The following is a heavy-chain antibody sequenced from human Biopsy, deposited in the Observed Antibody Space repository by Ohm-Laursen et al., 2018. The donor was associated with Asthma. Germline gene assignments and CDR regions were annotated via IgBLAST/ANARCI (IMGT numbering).Heavy chain of an antibody. CDR3: ARDRDSRQWLILDY. CDR1: GYPFTNYY. D-gene: IGHD6-19*01. J-gene: IGHJ4*02. V-gene: IGHV1-46*01. CDR2: VNPRGGST. Sequence: ASVKVSCKALGYPFTNYYMHWIRHVPGVGLEWLGLVNPRGGSTSYARKFQDRVTMTWDTSTSTVYMDLRSLRSEDSAVYYCARDRDSRQWLILDYWGPGTLVTVSS.